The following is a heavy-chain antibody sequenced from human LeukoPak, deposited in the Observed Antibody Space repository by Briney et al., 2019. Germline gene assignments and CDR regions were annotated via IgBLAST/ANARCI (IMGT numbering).Heavy chain of an antibody. V-gene: IGHV1-2*02. J-gene: IGHJ6*03. Sequence: ASVTVSCKASGYTFTGYYMHWVRQAPGQGLEWMGWINLNSGGTNYAQKFLGRITMTRDTSISTAYMELSSLRSEDTAVYYCATGRPGSDYYYYYYMDVWGKGTTVTVSS. CDR2: INLNSGGT. D-gene: IGHD1-14*01. CDR1: GYTFTGYY. CDR3: ATGRPGSDYYYYYYMDV.